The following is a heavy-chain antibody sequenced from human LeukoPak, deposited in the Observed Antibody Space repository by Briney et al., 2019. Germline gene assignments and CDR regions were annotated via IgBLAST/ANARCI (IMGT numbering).Heavy chain of an antibody. CDR1: GYTFTSYD. CDR2: MNPNSGNT. J-gene: IGHJ6*02. Sequence: ASVRVSCKASGYTFTSYDINWVRQATGQGLEWMGWMNPNSGNTGYAQKFQGRVTMTRNTSISTAYMELSSLRSEDTAVYYCARKRPRVRGIQDYYGMDVWGQGTTVTVSS. V-gene: IGHV1-8*01. D-gene: IGHD3-10*01. CDR3: ARKRPRVRGIQDYYGMDV.